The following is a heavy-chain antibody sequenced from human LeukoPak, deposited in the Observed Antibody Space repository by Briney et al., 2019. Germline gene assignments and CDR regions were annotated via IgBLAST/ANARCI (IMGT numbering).Heavy chain of an antibody. J-gene: IGHJ4*02. V-gene: IGHV4-30-4*01. Sequence: PSETLSLTCNVSGGSISSGDDYWSWIRQPPGKGLEWIGYIYNSGITYYNPSLRSRVTMSVDTSKNQFSLKVSSVTAADTAVYYCARHNRQWELPRITDYWGQGTLVTVSS. CDR1: GGSISSGDDY. D-gene: IGHD1-26*01. CDR3: ARHNRQWELPRITDY. CDR2: IYNSGIT.